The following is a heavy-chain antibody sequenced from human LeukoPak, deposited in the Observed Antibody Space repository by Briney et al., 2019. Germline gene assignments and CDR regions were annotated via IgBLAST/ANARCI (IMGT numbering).Heavy chain of an antibody. CDR2: INGDASNT. V-gene: IGHV3-74*03. CDR3: ARAMPHDNWFDP. D-gene: IGHD2-2*01. Sequence: GGSLRLSCAASGPTFNSYWMHWVRQVAGKGLVWVARINGDASNTTYADSVKGRFTISRDNAKNTLYLQMNSLRVDDTAVYYCARAMPHDNWFDPWGQGSLVTVSS. J-gene: IGHJ5*02. CDR1: GPTFNSYW.